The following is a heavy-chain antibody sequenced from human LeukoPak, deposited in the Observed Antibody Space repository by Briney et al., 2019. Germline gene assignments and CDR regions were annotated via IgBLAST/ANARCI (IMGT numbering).Heavy chain of an antibody. Sequence: ETLSLTCTGSGGSISSSSYYWGWIRQPPGKGLEGIGSIYYSGSTYYNPSLKSRVTISVDTSKNQFSLKLSSVTAADTAVYYCARDGPDTAMVRPHYYYYYGMDVWGQGTTVTVSS. CDR3: ARDGPDTAMVRPHYYYYYGMDV. CDR2: IYYSGST. D-gene: IGHD5-18*01. J-gene: IGHJ6*02. V-gene: IGHV4-39*07. CDR1: GGSISSSSYY.